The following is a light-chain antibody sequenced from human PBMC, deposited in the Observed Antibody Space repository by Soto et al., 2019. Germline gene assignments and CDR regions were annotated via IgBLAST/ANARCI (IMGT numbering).Light chain of an antibody. CDR1: QSISSY. CDR3: HQSSSTPPT. CDR2: AAS. J-gene: IGKJ2*01. V-gene: IGKV1-39*01. Sequence: DIQMTQSPTSLSASVGDRITITCRASQSISSYLNWYQQKPGKAPKLLIYAASSLQSGVPSRFSGSGSATDFTLTISSLQPEDFATYYCHQSSSTPPTFGQGTKRDIK.